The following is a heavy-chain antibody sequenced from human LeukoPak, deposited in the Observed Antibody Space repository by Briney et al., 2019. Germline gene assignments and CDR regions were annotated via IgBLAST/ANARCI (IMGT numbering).Heavy chain of an antibody. CDR2: IPYDGNNK. CDR3: ASSRFDWLPYFEY. J-gene: IGHJ4*02. CDR1: RLTFSSYA. Sequence: GRSLRLSCAASRLTFSSYAMHWVRQPPGKGLGWVAVIPYDGNNKYYADSVRGRFTISRDNSKNTLYLQMNSLRPEDTAVYYCASSRFDWLPYFEYWGQGTLVTVSS. D-gene: IGHD3-9*01. V-gene: IGHV3-30-3*01.